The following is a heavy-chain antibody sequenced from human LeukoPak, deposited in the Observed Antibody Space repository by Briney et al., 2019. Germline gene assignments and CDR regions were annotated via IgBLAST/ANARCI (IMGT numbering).Heavy chain of an antibody. D-gene: IGHD6-6*01. V-gene: IGHV1-2*02. Sequence: ASVKVSCKASGYTFTGYYMHWVRQAPGQGLEWMGWINPNSGGTNYAQKFQGRVTMTRDTSISTAYMELSRLRSDDTAVYYCARGLWGIAARPDYYYYMDVWGKGTTVTVSS. CDR1: GYTFTGYY. CDR3: ARGLWGIAARPDYYYYMDV. CDR2: INPNSGGT. J-gene: IGHJ6*03.